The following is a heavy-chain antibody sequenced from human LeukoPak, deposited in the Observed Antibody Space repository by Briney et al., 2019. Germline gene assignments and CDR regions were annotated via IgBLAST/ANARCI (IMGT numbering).Heavy chain of an antibody. CDR2: IKEDGTEK. J-gene: IGHJ4*02. D-gene: IGHD3-22*01. V-gene: IGHV3-7*01. CDR3: AREVVLSTSAWFEY. CDR1: GFTFSSYW. Sequence: LTGGSLRLSSAVSGFTFSSYWMSWVRQAPGKGLEWVANIKEDGTEKYYQDSVKGRFTISRDNAKNSLYLQMNSLRAEDTAVYYCAREVVLSTSAWFEYWGQGTLVTVSS.